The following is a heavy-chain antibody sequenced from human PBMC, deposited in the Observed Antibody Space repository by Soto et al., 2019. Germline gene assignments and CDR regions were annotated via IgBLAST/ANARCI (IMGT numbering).Heavy chain of an antibody. CDR2: IDASDSYT. J-gene: IGHJ6*02. CDR1: GYSSTSYW. V-gene: IGHV5-10-1*01. Sequence: PGAALKISCKGSGYSSTSYWISWVRHMPENGLEWVGRIDASDSYTNYSPSFQGHVTISADKTISTAYLQWSSLKASDTAMYYCARFSIAARPRNNYYYYYGMDVWGQGTTVTVSS. D-gene: IGHD6-25*01. CDR3: ARFSIAARPRNNYYYYYGMDV.